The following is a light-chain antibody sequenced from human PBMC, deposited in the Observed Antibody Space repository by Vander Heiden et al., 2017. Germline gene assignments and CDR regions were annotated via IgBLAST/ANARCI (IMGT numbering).Light chain of an antibody. V-gene: IGKV2-28*01. Sequence: DIVMTQSPLPLPVTPGEPASISCRSSQSLLHSNGYTYLDWYLQKPGQSPQLMIYLGSNRASGVPHRFSGSGSGTDFTLKISRVEAEDVGVYYCRQALQTPFTFGHGTKVDIK. CDR2: LGS. CDR3: RQALQTPFT. CDR1: QSLLHSNGYTY. J-gene: IGKJ3*01.